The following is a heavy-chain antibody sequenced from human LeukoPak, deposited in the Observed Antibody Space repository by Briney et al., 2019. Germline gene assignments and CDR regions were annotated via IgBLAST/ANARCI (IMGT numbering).Heavy chain of an antibody. V-gene: IGHV3-23*01. J-gene: IGHJ4*02. D-gene: IGHD5-12*01. CDR3: AKGQWLEYYFDY. Sequence: PGGSLRLSCAASGFTFSSDAMSWVRQAPGKGLEWVSAISGSGGSTYYADSVKGRFTISRDNSKNTLYLQMNSLRAEDTAVYYCAKGQWLEYYFDYWGQGTLVTVSS. CDR2: ISGSGGST. CDR1: GFTFSSDA.